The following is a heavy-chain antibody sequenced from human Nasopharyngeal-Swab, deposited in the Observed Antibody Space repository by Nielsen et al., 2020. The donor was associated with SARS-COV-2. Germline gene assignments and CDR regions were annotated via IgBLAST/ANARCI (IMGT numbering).Heavy chain of an antibody. Sequence: ASVKVSCKASGYTFTGYYMHWVRQAPGQGLEWMGWINPNSGGTNYAQEFQGRVTMTRDTSISTAYMELSSLRSEDTAVYYCARKGIGGAFDIWGQGTMVTVSS. CDR1: GYTFTGYY. CDR2: INPNSGGT. V-gene: IGHV1-2*02. J-gene: IGHJ3*02. D-gene: IGHD4-23*01. CDR3: ARKGIGGAFDI.